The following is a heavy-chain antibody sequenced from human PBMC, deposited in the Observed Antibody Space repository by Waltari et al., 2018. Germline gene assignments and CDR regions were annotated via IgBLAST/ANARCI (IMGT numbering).Heavy chain of an antibody. CDR3: ARGRYYDRRYNWFDP. CDR1: GYTFTSYA. Sequence: QVQLVQSGAEVKKPGASVKVSCKASGYTFTSYAMHWVRQAPGQRLEWMGWINAGNGNTKYSQEFQGRVTITRDTSASTAYMELSSLRSEDMAVYYCARGRYYDRRYNWFDPWGQGTLVTVSS. D-gene: IGHD3-10*02. V-gene: IGHV1-3*03. J-gene: IGHJ5*02. CDR2: INAGNGNT.